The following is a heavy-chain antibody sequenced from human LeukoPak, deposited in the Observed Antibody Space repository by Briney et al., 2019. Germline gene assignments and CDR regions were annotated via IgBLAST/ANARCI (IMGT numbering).Heavy chain of an antibody. J-gene: IGHJ4*02. D-gene: IGHD4-17*01. CDR2: IYPHDSDT. CDR1: RYSFTSYW. Sequence: GESLKISCKGSRYSFTSYWIAWVRQMPGKGLEWMGIIYPHDSDTRYSPSFQGQVTISADKSISTTYLQWSSLKASDTAMYYCARSYTVTTSRVDYWGQGTLVTVSS. CDR3: ARSYTVTTSRVDY. V-gene: IGHV5-51*01.